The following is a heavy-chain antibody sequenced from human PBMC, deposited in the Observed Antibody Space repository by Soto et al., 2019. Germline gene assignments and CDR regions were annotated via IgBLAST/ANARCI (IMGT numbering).Heavy chain of an antibody. Sequence: QVQLVQSGAEVKKPGSSVNVSCKASGGTFSSYAISWVRQAPGQGLEWMGGIIPIFGTANYAQKFQGRVTITADESTSTAYMELSSLRSEDTAVYYCASLVYCSGGSCRNWFDPWGQGTLVTVSS. CDR2: IIPIFGTA. CDR1: GGTFSSYA. CDR3: ASLVYCSGGSCRNWFDP. J-gene: IGHJ5*02. D-gene: IGHD2-15*01. V-gene: IGHV1-69*01.